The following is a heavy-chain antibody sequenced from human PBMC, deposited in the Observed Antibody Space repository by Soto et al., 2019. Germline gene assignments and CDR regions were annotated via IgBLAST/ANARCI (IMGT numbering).Heavy chain of an antibody. CDR1: GFTFDDYA. D-gene: IGHD3-10*01. CDR2: ISWNSGSI. Sequence: GGSLRLSCAASGFTFDDYAMHWVRQAPGKGLEWVSGISWNSGSIGYADSVKGRFTISRDNAKNSLYLQMNSLRAEDTALYYCAKLMVRGADYYYMDVWGKGTTVTVSS. J-gene: IGHJ6*03. CDR3: AKLMVRGADYYYMDV. V-gene: IGHV3-9*01.